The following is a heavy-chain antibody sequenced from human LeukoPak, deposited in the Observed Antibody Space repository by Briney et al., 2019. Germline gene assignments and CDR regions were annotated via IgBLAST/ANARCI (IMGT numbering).Heavy chain of an antibody. D-gene: IGHD2-15*01. V-gene: IGHV3-23*01. CDR3: APDLRGAAWPLDY. Sequence: GGSLRLSCAVSGFTFRNYGMSWVRQAPGKGLEWVSVVSDSGSSAYYTDSVKGRFTISRDNSKNTLYLQMNSLRVEDTAVYYCAPDLRGAAWPLDYWGQGTLVTVSS. CDR2: VSDSGSSA. CDR1: GFTFRNYG. J-gene: IGHJ4*02.